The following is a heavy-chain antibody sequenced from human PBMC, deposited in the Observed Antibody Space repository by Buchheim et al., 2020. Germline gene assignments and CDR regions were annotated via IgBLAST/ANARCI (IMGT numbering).Heavy chain of an antibody. J-gene: IGHJ4*02. CDR2: ISGSGGST. V-gene: IGHV3-23*01. Sequence: EVQLLESGGGLVQPGGSLRLSCAASGFTFSSYAMSWVRQAPGKGLEWVSAISGSGGSTYYADSVKGRFTISRDNSKNTLYLQMNSLRADDTAVYYCAKDSTPQSYYYDSSGYVGYFDYWGQGTL. CDR1: GFTFSSYA. D-gene: IGHD3-22*01. CDR3: AKDSTPQSYYYDSSGYVGYFDY.